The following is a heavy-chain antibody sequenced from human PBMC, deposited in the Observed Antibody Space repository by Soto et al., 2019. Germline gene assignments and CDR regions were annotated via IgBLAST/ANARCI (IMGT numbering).Heavy chain of an antibody. CDR1: GFTVSRNY. V-gene: IGHV3-53*01. J-gene: IGHJ4*02. CDR2: IYSGGST. Sequence: PGGSLRLSCAASGFTVSRNYMSWVRPAPGKGLEWVSVIYSGGSTYYADSVKGRFTISRDNSKKALYLQMNNLRAEATAVYYCARLVDTAMLFDCWGKGTLVTVSS. CDR3: ARLVDTAMLFDC. D-gene: IGHD5-18*01.